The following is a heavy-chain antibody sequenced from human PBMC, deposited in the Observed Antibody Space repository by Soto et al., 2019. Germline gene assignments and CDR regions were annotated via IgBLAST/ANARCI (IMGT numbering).Heavy chain of an antibody. J-gene: IGHJ4*02. CDR2: IYPSDSDT. V-gene: IGHV5-51*01. Sequence: PGESLKISCEASGYSFTSYWIAWVRQMPGKGLEWMGIIYPSDSDTRYSPSFQGQVTISVDKSISTAYLQWSSLKTSGTAMYYCARQLYSSSWYNWGQGTLVTVSS. CDR1: GYSFTSYW. D-gene: IGHD6-13*01. CDR3: ARQLYSSSWYN.